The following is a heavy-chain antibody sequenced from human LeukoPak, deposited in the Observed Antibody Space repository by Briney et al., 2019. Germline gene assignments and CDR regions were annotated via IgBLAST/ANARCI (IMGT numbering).Heavy chain of an antibody. D-gene: IGHD4-23*01. Sequence: GGSLRLSCGASGFTFSIYGMHWVRQAPGKGPEWVAVIWFDGSNKYYADSVKGRFTISRDNSKNTLYLQINSLRAEDTAVYYCARGNSPGFDYWGQGTLVTVSS. CDR1: GFTFSIYG. V-gene: IGHV3-33*01. CDR2: IWFDGSNK. CDR3: ARGNSPGFDY. J-gene: IGHJ4*02.